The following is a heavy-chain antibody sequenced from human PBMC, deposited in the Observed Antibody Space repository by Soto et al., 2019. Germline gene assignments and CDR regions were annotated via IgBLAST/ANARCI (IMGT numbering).Heavy chain of an antibody. CDR3: ARLRCGGNNCAEVAYFFAL. D-gene: IGHD1-20*01. CDR1: GYTFTSYD. V-gene: IGHV1-8*01. Sequence: QVQLIQSGSEVKKPGASVKVSCQASGYTFTSYDIGWVRQAPGQGLEWVGWMDPDTGNAGLAQKFQGRLTMTRDTSISTAYMELSSLRSEDTALYYCARLRCGGNNCAEVAYFFALWGQGTLVTVSS. J-gene: IGHJ4*02. CDR2: MDPDTGNA.